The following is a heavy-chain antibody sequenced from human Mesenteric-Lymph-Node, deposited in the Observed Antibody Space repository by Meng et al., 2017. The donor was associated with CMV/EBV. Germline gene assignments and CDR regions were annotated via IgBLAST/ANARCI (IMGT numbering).Heavy chain of an antibody. CDR1: GFTFSSYW. J-gene: IGHJ4*02. D-gene: IGHD2-2*01. CDR2: IKQDGSEK. Sequence: GESLKISCAASGFTFSSYWMSWVRQAPGKGLEWVADIKQDGSEKYYVDSVKGRFTISRDNSKNTLYLQMNSLRAEDTAVYYCAKEREGYCSSTSCYLYDYWGQGTLVTVSS. V-gene: IGHV3-7*01. CDR3: AKEREGYCSSTSCYLYDY.